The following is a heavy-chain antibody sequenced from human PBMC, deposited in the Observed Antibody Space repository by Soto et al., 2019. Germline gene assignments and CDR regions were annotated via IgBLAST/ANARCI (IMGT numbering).Heavy chain of an antibody. CDR2: ISAYNGNT. CDR3: ARGEILISDTLRYFDWSPGNYYGMDV. D-gene: IGHD3-9*01. J-gene: IGHJ6*02. CDR1: GYTFTSYG. V-gene: IGHV1-18*04. Sequence: ASVKVSCKASGYTFTSYGISWVRQAPGQGLEWMGWISAYNGNTNYAQKLQGRVTMTTDTSTSTAYMELRSLRSDDTAVYYCARGEILISDTLRYFDWSPGNYYGMDVWGQGTTVTVSS.